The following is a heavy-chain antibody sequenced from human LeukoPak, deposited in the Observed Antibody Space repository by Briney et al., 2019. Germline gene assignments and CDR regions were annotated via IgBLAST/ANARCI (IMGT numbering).Heavy chain of an antibody. V-gene: IGHV1-18*01. CDR2: IGTYDGHT. CDR3: ARLMDNNYDGSAFDY. CDR1: GYSFTDYI. D-gene: IGHD3-22*01. J-gene: IGHJ4*02. Sequence: ASVKVSCKTSGYSFTDYIIAWVRQAPGQELEWLGWIGTYDGHTSYAQKVQGRVTMTTDTSATTAYLELRSLTSDDTALYYCARLMDNNYDGSAFDYWGQGTLVTVSS.